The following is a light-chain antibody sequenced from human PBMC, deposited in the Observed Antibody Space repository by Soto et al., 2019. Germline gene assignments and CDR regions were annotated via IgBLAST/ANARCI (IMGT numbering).Light chain of an antibody. Sequence: DIQITQSPSSLSASVGDRVTITCRASQSISSWLAWYQQTTGKAPKLLIYGASNLASGVPSRFRGRGSGTEFTLTISSLQPDDFATYYCQQYNSYPITFGQGTRLEIK. CDR3: QQYNSYPIT. J-gene: IGKJ5*01. V-gene: IGKV1-5*01. CDR1: QSISSW. CDR2: GAS.